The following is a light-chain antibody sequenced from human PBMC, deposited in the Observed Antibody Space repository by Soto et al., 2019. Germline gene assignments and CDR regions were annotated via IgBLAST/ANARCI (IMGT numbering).Light chain of an antibody. CDR3: QSYDSSLSIYV. V-gene: IGLV2-14*02. J-gene: IGLJ1*01. CDR2: DDT. CDR1: VGL. Sequence: QSVLTQPASVSGSPGQSITISCTGTVGLVSWYQQHPGKVPKLIIYDDTKRPSGVSSRFSGSKSVTSASLAITGLQAEDEADYYCQSYDSSLSIYVFGAGTKVTVL.